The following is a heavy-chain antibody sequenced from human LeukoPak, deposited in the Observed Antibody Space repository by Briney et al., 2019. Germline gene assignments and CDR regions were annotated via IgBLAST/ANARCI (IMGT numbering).Heavy chain of an antibody. J-gene: IGHJ4*02. CDR1: GFTVSSNY. D-gene: IGHD4-17*01. CDR3: ARRFEYGDYFDY. Sequence: PGGSLRLSCAASGFTVSSNYMSWVRQAPGKGLEWVSFIYSGGSTYYADSVKGRFIISRDNSKNTLYLQMNSLRAEDTAVYYCARRFEYGDYFDYWGQGTLVTVSS. V-gene: IGHV3-53*01. CDR2: IYSGGST.